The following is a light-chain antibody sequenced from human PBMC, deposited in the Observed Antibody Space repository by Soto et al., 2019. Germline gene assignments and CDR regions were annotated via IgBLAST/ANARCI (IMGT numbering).Light chain of an antibody. J-gene: IGKJ5*01. CDR2: GAS. Sequence: DIQLTQSPSFLSASVGDRVTITCRASQDISSYLGWYQQKPGEAPKLLIYGASTLQSGVPSRFSGSGSGTEFTLTISSLQPEDFASYYCQQLNSYLFTFGQGTRLEFK. V-gene: IGKV1-9*01. CDR3: QQLNSYLFT. CDR1: QDISSY.